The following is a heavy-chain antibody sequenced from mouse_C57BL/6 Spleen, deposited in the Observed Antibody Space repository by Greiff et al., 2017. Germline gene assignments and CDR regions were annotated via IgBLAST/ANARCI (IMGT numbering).Heavy chain of an antibody. CDR3: ARDYSNYGVGYYFDY. Sequence: VQLQQPGAQLVKPGASVKLSCKASGYTFTSYWMHWVKQRPGQGLEWIGMIHPNSGSTNYNEKFKSKATLTVDKSSSTAYMQLSSLTSEDSAVYYCARDYSNYGVGYYFDYWGQGTTLTVSS. J-gene: IGHJ2*01. D-gene: IGHD2-5*01. CDR2: IHPNSGST. CDR1: GYTFTSYW. V-gene: IGHV1-64*01.